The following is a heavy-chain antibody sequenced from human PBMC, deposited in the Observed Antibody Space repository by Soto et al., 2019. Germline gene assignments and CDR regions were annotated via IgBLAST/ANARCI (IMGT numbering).Heavy chain of an antibody. V-gene: IGHV3-21*06. CDR3: ARDRTTGTTYAWDAFDT. CDR2: IGSNSHYI. Sequence: EVQLVESGGGLVKPGGSLRVSCAASGFTLSSHSMNWVRQAPGKGLEWVSFIGSNSHYIYYADSVKGRFTISRDNAKNSVYLQMNSLRAEDMAVYYCARDRTTGTTYAWDAFDTWGQGTMVTVSS. D-gene: IGHD1-1*01. CDR1: GFTLSSHS. J-gene: IGHJ3*02.